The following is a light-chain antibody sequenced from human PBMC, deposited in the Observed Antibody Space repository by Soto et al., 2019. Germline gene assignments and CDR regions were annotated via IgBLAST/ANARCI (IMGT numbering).Light chain of an antibody. Sequence: QSVVTQTPSASGTPGQRVTFSCSGGSSNIGGNYVSWFQQLPGMAPKLLIYETYKRPSGVPDRFSGSKSGTSASLAISGLQSEDEADYYCQSYDNSLSGSRVFGGGTKLTVL. CDR3: QSYDNSLSGSRV. CDR2: ETY. J-gene: IGLJ3*02. CDR1: SSNIGGNY. V-gene: IGLV1-47*01.